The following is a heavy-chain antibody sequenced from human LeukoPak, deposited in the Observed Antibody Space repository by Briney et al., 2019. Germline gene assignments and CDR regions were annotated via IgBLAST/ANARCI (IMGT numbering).Heavy chain of an antibody. Sequence: KPSETLSLTCAVYGGSFSGYYWSCIRQPPGKGLEWIGEINHSGSTNYNPSLKSRVTISVDTSKNQFSLKLSSVTAADTAVYYCARGSQSLGYCSGGSCRAKIFDYWGQGTLVTVSS. CDR2: INHSGST. CDR3: ARGSQSLGYCSGGSCRAKIFDY. CDR1: GGSFSGYY. D-gene: IGHD2-15*01. J-gene: IGHJ4*02. V-gene: IGHV4-34*01.